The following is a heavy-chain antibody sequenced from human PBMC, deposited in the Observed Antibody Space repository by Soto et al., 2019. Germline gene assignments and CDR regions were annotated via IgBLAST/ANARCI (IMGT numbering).Heavy chain of an antibody. Sequence: VGSLRLSCAASGFTFSSYAMSWVRQAPGKGLEWVSAISGSGGSTYYADSVKGRFTISRDNSKDTLYLQMNSLRAEDTAVYYCAKGAYDSSGYLDYWGQGTLVTVSS. CDR3: AKGAYDSSGYLDY. J-gene: IGHJ4*02. D-gene: IGHD3-22*01. CDR2: ISGSGGST. CDR1: GFTFSSYA. V-gene: IGHV3-23*01.